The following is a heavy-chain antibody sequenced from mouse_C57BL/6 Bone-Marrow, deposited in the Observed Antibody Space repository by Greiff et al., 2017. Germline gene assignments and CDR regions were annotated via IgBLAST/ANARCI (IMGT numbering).Heavy chain of an antibody. CDR1: GFTFSSYA. CDR2: ISSGGDYI. Sequence: EVMLVESGEGLVKPGGSLKLSCAASGFTFSSYAMSWVRQTPEKRLEWVAYISSGGDYIYYADTVKGRFTISRDNARNTLYLQMSSLKSEDTAMYYCTRAPPYGYDEGYYAMDYWGQGTSVTVSS. D-gene: IGHD2-2*01. V-gene: IGHV5-9-1*02. J-gene: IGHJ4*01. CDR3: TRAPPYGYDEGYYAMDY.